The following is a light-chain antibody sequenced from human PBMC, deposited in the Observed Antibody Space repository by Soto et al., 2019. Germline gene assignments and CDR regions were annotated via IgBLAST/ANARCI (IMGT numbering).Light chain of an antibody. J-gene: IGKJ1*01. Sequence: IGMTEYASSLSASTGDRVSITCLASQGITSXFAWYQQKTGKAPKHLIYDAPSLESGVQSRFSGSGSGTEFTLTISSLQPDDFATYYCQQYNSYSPRTFGQGTKVDIK. CDR3: QQYNSYSPRT. CDR1: QGITSX. V-gene: IGKV1-5*01. CDR2: DAP.